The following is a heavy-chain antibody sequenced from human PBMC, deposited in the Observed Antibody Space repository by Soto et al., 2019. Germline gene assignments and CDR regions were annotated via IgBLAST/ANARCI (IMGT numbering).Heavy chain of an antibody. Sequence: QVQLQQLGGGLLKPSETLSLNCAVTGGSLSGYYWSWIRQPPGKGLEWIGEVKDGGHTNYSPSLRGRVTISSDTSNNQFSLRLNSVTTADTGVYYCARGQEGVVATHWDQGSLVIVSS. D-gene: IGHD5-12*01. CDR1: GGSLSGYY. J-gene: IGHJ4*02. V-gene: IGHV4-34*01. CDR2: VKDGGHT. CDR3: ARGQEGVVATH.